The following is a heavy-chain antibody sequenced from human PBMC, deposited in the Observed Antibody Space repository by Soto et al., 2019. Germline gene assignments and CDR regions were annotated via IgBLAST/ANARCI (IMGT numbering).Heavy chain of an antibody. J-gene: IGHJ5*02. D-gene: IGHD1-1*01. CDR1: GFTVGSNY. CDR3: ARNWSRFDP. CDR2: IYSGGST. V-gene: IGHV3-66*01. Sequence: GGSLILSCAASGFTVGSNYMTWVRQAPGKGLEWVSVIYSGGSTYYADSVKGRFIISRDNSKNMVYLQMNSLRAEDTAVYYCARNWSRFDPWGQGTLVTVSS.